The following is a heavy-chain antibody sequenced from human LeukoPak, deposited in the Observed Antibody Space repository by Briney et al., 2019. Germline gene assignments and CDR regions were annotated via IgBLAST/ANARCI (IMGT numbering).Heavy chain of an antibody. V-gene: IGHV3-23*01. D-gene: IGHD6-19*01. CDR1: GFTFSSFA. CDR3: AKDRGWPYFDY. CDR2: IDKIGVGT. Sequence: GGTLRLSCAASGFTFSSFAMSWIRQAPGKGLEWVSSIDKIGVGTYYADSVRGRFTISRDNSKNTLFLQMNSLRAEDTAVYYCAKDRGWPYFDYWGQGTLVTVSS. J-gene: IGHJ4*02.